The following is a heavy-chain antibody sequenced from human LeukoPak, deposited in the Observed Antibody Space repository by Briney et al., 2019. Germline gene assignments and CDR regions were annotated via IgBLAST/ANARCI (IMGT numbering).Heavy chain of an antibody. Sequence: SVKVSCKASGGTFSSYAISWVRQAPGQGLEWMGRIIPIFGTANYAQKFQGRVTITTDESTSTAYMELSSLRSEDTAVYYCATTHYYDCSGYYGPSGFNAFDIWGQGTMVTVSS. J-gene: IGHJ3*02. CDR1: GGTFSSYA. CDR3: ATTHYYDCSGYYGPSGFNAFDI. V-gene: IGHV1-69*05. D-gene: IGHD3-22*01. CDR2: IIPIFGTA.